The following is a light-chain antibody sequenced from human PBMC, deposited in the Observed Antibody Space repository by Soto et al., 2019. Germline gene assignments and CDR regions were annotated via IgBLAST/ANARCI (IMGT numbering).Light chain of an antibody. CDR1: QVIGSRY. V-gene: IGKV3-20*01. Sequence: EIVMTQSPGTLSLSPGERATISCSASQVIGSRYLAWYHQKSGQAPRLLIYTASSLESGVPSRFSGSGSGTDFTLTIASLQPEDFATYFCQQSYSRPRTFGQGTKVDIK. CDR3: QQSYSRPRT. CDR2: TAS. J-gene: IGKJ1*01.